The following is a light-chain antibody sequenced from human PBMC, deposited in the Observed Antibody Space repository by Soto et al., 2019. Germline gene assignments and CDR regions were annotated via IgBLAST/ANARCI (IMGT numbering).Light chain of an antibody. CDR3: SSYTSSSTPLDV. Sequence: QSVLTQPASVSGSPGQSITISCTGTSSDVGGYNYVSWYQQHPGKAPKLMIYDVSNPPSGVSNRFSGSKSGNTASLTISGLQAEDEADYYCSSYTSSSTPLDVFGTGTKLTVL. J-gene: IGLJ1*01. CDR2: DVS. V-gene: IGLV2-14*01. CDR1: SSDVGGYNY.